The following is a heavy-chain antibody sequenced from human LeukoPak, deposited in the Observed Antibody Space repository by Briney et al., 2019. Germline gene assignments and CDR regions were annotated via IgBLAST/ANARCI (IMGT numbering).Heavy chain of an antibody. V-gene: IGHV3-23*01. Sequence: GGSLRLSCAASGFTFSSYAMSWVRQAPGKGLEWVSALSGSGGNTYYTDSVKGRFTISRDNSKNTLYLQMNSLRAEDTAGHYCAKKTGYSSGWYWDYWGQGTLVTVSS. J-gene: IGHJ4*02. CDR1: GFTFSSYA. CDR3: AKKTGYSSGWYWDY. CDR2: LSGSGGNT. D-gene: IGHD6-19*01.